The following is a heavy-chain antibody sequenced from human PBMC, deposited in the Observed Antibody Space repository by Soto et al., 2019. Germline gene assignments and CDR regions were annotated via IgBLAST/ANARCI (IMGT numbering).Heavy chain of an antibody. CDR2: INHSGST. D-gene: IGHD3-22*01. CDR1: GGSFSGYY. CDR3: ARGQHYDSLEYYFDY. J-gene: IGHJ4*02. Sequence: QVQLQQWGAGLLKPSETLSLTCAVYGGSFSGYYWSWIRQPPGKGLEWIGEINHSGSTNYNPSLKSRVTISVDTSKTQFSLKLSSVTAADTAVYYCARGQHYDSLEYYFDYWGQGTLVTVSS. V-gene: IGHV4-34*01.